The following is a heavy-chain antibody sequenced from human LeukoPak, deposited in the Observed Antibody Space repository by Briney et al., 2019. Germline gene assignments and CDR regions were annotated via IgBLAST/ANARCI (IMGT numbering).Heavy chain of an antibody. CDR1: GFTFSTCA. CDR3: AKVRTYFYHGLDV. J-gene: IGHJ6*02. Sequence: GGSLRLSCAASGFTFSTCAMSWVRQAPGKGLEWVSGISGTTSGTYYADSVKGRFTISRDNSKNTLFLQVNSLRAEDTAVYYCAKVRTYFYHGLDVWGQGATVTVSS. CDR2: ISGTTSGT. D-gene: IGHD1-14*01. V-gene: IGHV3-23*01.